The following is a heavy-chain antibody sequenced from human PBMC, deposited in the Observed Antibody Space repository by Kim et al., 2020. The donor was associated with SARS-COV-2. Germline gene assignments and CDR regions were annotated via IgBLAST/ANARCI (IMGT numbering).Heavy chain of an antibody. CDR2: IYYSGST. CDR3: ARESPHLGTIFGVVIRQYYFDY. V-gene: IGHV4-30-4*01. Sequence: SETLSLTCTVSGGSISSGDYYWSWIRQPPGKGLEWIGYIYYSGSTYYNPSLKSRVTISVDTSKNQFSLKLSSVTAADTAVYYCARESPHLGTIFGVVIRQYYFDYWGQGTLVTVSS. J-gene: IGHJ4*02. CDR1: GGSISSGDYY. D-gene: IGHD3-3*01.